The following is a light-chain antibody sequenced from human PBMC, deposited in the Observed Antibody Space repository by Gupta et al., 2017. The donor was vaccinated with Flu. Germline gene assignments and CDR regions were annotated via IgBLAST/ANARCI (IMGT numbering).Light chain of an antibody. CDR3: CSYGGSGTAL. CDR1: SSDIGDYDL. Sequence: SITISCNGTSSDIGDYDLVSWYQHHPGKAHKLIIYAVTKRPSGVSDRFSASKSGITASLTISGLQAEDESDFYCCSYGGSGTALFGGGTRLTVL. V-gene: IGLV2-23*02. CDR2: AVT. J-gene: IGLJ2*01.